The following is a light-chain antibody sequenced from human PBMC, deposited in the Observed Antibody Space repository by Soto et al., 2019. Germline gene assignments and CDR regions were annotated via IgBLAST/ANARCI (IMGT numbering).Light chain of an antibody. CDR2: AAS. Sequence: DIQMTQSPSSLSASVGDRVTITCRASQSISSYLNWYQQKPGKAPKLLIYAASSLQRGGPSRFSGSGSGTDFTLTIISLQHEDFATYYCQQSYSTPLLTFGPGTKVDI. CDR3: QQSYSTPLLT. J-gene: IGKJ3*01. V-gene: IGKV1-39*01. CDR1: QSISSY.